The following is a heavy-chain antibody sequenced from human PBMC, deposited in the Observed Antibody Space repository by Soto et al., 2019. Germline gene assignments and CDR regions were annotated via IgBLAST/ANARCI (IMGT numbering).Heavy chain of an antibody. Sequence: QVQLVESGGGVVQPGRSLRLSCAASGFTFSSYGMHWVRQAPGKGLEWVAVIWYDGSNKYYADSVKGRFTIARDNSKNTLYLQMNSLRAEDTAVYYCARDHIVLVPVNWFDPWGQGTLVTVSS. CDR1: GFTFSSYG. J-gene: IGHJ5*02. D-gene: IGHD2-2*01. V-gene: IGHV3-33*01. CDR2: IWYDGSNK. CDR3: ARDHIVLVPVNWFDP.